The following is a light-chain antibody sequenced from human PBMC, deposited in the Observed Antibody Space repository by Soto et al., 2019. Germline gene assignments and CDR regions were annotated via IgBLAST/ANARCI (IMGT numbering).Light chain of an antibody. Sequence: EIVMTQSPSTLSVSALEIAALSCRASQSVSSNLAWYQQKPGQPPRLLIYDASTRATVIPARFSGSGSGTDFTLTISRLEPEDSAVYYCQQDGTSPTTFGQGTKVDIK. CDR2: DAS. J-gene: IGKJ1*01. V-gene: IGKV3-15*01. CDR3: QQDGTSPTT. CDR1: QSVSSN.